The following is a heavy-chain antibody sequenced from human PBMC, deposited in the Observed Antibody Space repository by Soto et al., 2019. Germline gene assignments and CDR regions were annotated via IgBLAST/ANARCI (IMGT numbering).Heavy chain of an antibody. V-gene: IGHV5-10-1*01. CDR2: IDPSDSYT. CDR3: AGLSLSSGWFYGMDV. J-gene: IGHJ6*02. D-gene: IGHD6-19*01. Sequence: PGESLKISCKGSGYSFTSYWISWVRQMPGKGLEWMGRIDPSDSYTNYSPSFQGHVTISADKSISTAYLQWSSLKASDTAMYYCAGLSLSSGWFYGMDVWGQGTTVTVSS. CDR1: GYSFTSYW.